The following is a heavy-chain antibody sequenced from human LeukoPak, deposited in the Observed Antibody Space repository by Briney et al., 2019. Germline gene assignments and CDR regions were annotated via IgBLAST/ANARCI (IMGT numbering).Heavy chain of an antibody. CDR2: MYYSGST. Sequence: SETLSLTCTVSGGSISSSSYYWGWIRQPPGKGLEWIGSMYYSGSTYYNPSLKSRVTISVDTSKNQFSLKLSSVTAADTAVYYCARDVMGAFDYWGQGTLVTVSS. CDR3: ARDVMGAFDY. D-gene: IGHD3-16*01. CDR1: GGSISSSSYY. V-gene: IGHV4-39*07. J-gene: IGHJ4*02.